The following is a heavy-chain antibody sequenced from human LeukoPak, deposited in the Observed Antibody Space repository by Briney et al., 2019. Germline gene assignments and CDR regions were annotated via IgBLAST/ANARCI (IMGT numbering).Heavy chain of an antibody. D-gene: IGHD5-12*01. CDR3: AREGGGYDY. J-gene: IGHJ4*02. CDR1: GFTFSSYE. V-gene: IGHV3-48*03. CDR2: ISSSGSTK. Sequence: PGGSLRLSCAASGFTFSSYEMNWVRQGPGKGLEWVSYISSSGSTKYYADSVKGRFTISRDNAKNSLYLQMNSLRAEDTAVYYCAREGGGYDYWGQGTLVTVSS.